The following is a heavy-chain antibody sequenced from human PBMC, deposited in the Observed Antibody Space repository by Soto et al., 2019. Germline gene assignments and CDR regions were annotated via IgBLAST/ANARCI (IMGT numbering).Heavy chain of an antibody. D-gene: IGHD2-15*01. J-gene: IGHJ4*02. V-gene: IGHV3-23*01. CDR1: GFTFSSHA. CDR3: ARDPTRGVEYYFDF. CDR2: ISASGDDT. Sequence: GGSLRLSCAGSGFTFSSHAMTWVRQAPGKGLEWVSGISASGDDTYYADSVKGRFTITRDNSKNTLYLQMNSLRDEDTAVYSCARDPTRGVEYYFDFWGQGTQVTVSS.